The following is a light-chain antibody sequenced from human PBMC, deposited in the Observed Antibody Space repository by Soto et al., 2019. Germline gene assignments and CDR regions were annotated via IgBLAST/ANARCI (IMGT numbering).Light chain of an antibody. CDR2: EAS. CDR1: QSTSTW. V-gene: IGKV1-5*03. J-gene: IGKJ1*01. Sequence: DIQMTQSPSTLSASVGDRVTITCRASQSTSTWLAWYQQRPGKTPKLLISEASKLESGVPSRFSGSGSGTEFTLTISSLQPDDFATYYCQRYSTYPYAFGQGTKVAIK. CDR3: QRYSTYPYA.